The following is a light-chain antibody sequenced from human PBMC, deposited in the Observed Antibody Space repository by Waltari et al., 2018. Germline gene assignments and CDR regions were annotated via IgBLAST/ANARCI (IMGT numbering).Light chain of an antibody. J-gene: IGLJ7*01. CDR3: GTWDSSLSGAV. Sequence: QSVLTQPPSVSAAPGQRVTISCSGASSNIGTYYVSWYRQFPGTAPKLLIYENSERPSGIPGRFSGSKSGTSATLDITGLQAGDEADYYCGTWDSSLSGAVFGGGTHLTVL. CDR1: SSNIGTYY. V-gene: IGLV1-51*02. CDR2: ENS.